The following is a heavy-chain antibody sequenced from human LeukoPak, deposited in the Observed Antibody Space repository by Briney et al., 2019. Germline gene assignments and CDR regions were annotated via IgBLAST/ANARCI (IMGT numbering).Heavy chain of an antibody. CDR3: ARDPITSTWSPYSFTLDV. J-gene: IGHJ6*02. V-gene: IGHV1-18*01. Sequence: ASVKVSCKASGYSFTSYAYNWVRQAPGQGLEWMGWISAYDGGTKYAQDLQGRVTMTTDTSTRTAYMELTRLISHDTAVYYCARDPITSTWSPYSFTLDVWGQGTTVSVSS. CDR1: GYSFTSYA. CDR2: ISAYDGGT. D-gene: IGHD6-13*01.